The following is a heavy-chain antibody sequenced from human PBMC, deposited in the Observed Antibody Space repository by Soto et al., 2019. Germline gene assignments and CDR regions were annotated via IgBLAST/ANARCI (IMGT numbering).Heavy chain of an antibody. CDR2: IYYSGST. J-gene: IGHJ5*02. Sequence: PSETLSLTCAVSGGSISSSNWWSCVRQPPGKGLEWIGSIYYSGSTYYNPSLKSRVTISVDTSKNQFSLKLSSVTVADTAVYYCARHGSGSYYNNWFDPWGQGTLVTVSS. CDR3: ARHGSGSYYNNWFDP. D-gene: IGHD3-10*01. V-gene: IGHV4-39*01. CDR1: GGSISSSNW.